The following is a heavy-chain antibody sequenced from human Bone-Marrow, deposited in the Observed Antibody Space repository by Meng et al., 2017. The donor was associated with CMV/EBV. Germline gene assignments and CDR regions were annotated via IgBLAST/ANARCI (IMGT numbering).Heavy chain of an antibody. J-gene: IGHJ1*01. CDR1: GYTFTNYG. CDR2: ISGKNGNT. CDR3: ARGPTGSVLHPPPRYSSPPEL. Sequence: ASVKVSCKTSGYTFTNYGITWVRQAPGQGLEWMGWISGKNGNTKYAQNFQGKVTMTTDTSTRTAYMEVRSLSFDDTAVYYCARGPTGSVLHPPPRYSSPPELWGQGTLVTVSS. D-gene: IGHD6-13*01. V-gene: IGHV1-18*01.